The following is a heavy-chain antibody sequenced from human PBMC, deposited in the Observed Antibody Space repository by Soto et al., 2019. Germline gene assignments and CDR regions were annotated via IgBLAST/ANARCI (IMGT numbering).Heavy chain of an antibody. D-gene: IGHD3-16*01. Sequence: QVQLMQSGAEVRKPGASVKVSCRASGYTFTDYDINWVRQATGQGLEWLGWMTPNSGNTGYALKFQGRVTLTRDISRSTAYMELSSLTSEDTAVYYCARNLYKTGDFYHWGQGTLVTVSS. CDR3: ARNLYKTGDFYH. CDR2: MTPNSGNT. V-gene: IGHV1-8*02. J-gene: IGHJ5*02. CDR1: GYTFTDYD.